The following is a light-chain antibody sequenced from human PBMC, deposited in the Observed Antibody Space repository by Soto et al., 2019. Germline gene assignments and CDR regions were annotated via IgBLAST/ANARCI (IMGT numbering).Light chain of an antibody. CDR1: SSDVGSSNY. Sequence: QSALTQPASVSGSPGQSITISCTGTSSDVGSSNYVSWYQQHPGKAPKLMIYDLSNRPSGVSDRFSGSKSGNTASLTISGLQAEDEADYYCCSYRSSTYVFGTGTKLTVL. V-gene: IGLV2-14*01. CDR3: CSYRSSTYV. J-gene: IGLJ1*01. CDR2: DLS.